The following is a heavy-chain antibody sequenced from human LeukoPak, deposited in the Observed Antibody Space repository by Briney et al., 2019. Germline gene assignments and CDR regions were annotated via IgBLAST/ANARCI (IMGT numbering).Heavy chain of an antibody. V-gene: IGHV6-1*01. J-gene: IGHJ4*02. CDR3: ARSLRD. CDR2: TYYRSKLHK. Sequence: SQTLSLTCALSGHIVSSNSEAWDWSRQSPSRGLEWLGRTYYRSKLHKDYALSVKSRISINPDTSKNQFSLQLNSVTPDDTAVYYCARSLRDWGQGTLVTVSS. CDR1: GHIVSSNSEA.